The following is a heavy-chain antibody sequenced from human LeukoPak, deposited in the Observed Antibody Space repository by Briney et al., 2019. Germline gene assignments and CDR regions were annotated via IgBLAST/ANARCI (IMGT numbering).Heavy chain of an antibody. CDR1: GFTFSSYG. CDR3: AREGGTTMVGYFDL. V-gene: IGHV3-30*02. J-gene: IGHJ2*01. CDR2: IRYDGSNK. D-gene: IGHD5-18*01. Sequence: GGSLRLSCAASGFTFSSYGMHWVRQAPGKGLEWVAFIRYDGSNKYYADSVKGRYTISRDNSKNTLYLQMNSLRAEDTAVYYCAREGGTTMVGYFDLWGRGTLVTVSS.